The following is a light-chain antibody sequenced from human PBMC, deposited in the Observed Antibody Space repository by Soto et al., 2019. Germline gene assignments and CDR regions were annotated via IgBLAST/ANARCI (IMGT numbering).Light chain of an antibody. J-gene: IGLJ2*01. V-gene: IGLV1-44*01. CDR3: TSYVGNNAVV. Sequence: QSVLTQPPSASGTPGLRVTISCSGSSSNIGGNTVNWYQHLPGTAPKVLIYADSQRPSGVPDRFSGSKSGNTASLTVSGLQAEDEADFYCTSYVGNNAVVFGGGTKLTVL. CDR1: SSNIGGNT. CDR2: ADS.